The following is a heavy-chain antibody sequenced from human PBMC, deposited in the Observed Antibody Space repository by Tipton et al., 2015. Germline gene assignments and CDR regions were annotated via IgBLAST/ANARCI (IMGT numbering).Heavy chain of an antibody. CDR2: ISHSGST. J-gene: IGHJ4*02. CDR3: ARARGRRGGLFDS. CDR1: AYSISTDYY. D-gene: IGHD4-23*01. V-gene: IGHV4-38-2*01. Sequence: TLSLTCAVSAYSISTDYYWVWIRQPPGKGLEWIGTISHSGSTYYNPSLKSRVTISIDTSESQFSLNLSSMTAADTAVYYCARARGRRGGLFDSWGQGILVTVSS.